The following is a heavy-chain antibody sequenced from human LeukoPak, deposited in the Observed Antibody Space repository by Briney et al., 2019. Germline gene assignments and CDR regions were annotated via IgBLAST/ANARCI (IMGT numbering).Heavy chain of an antibody. V-gene: IGHV1-8*02. D-gene: IGHD6-13*01. CDR2: MSPNSGNT. Sequence: EASVKVSCKASGYTFTGYYMHWVRQATGQGLEWMGWMSPNSGNTGYAQKFQGRVTTTRSTSISTAYMELSSLKSEDTAVYYCARDSPATRSSSVDVGYWGQGTLVTVSS. J-gene: IGHJ4*02. CDR3: ARDSPATRSSSVDVGY. CDR1: GYTFTGYY.